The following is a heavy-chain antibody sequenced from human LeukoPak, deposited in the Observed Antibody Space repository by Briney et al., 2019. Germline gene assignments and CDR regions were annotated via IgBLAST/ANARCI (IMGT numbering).Heavy chain of an antibody. V-gene: IGHV3-23*01. Sequence: GGSLRLSCAASGFTFSSYAMSWVRHAPGKGLEWVSAISGSGGSTYYADSVKGRFTISRDNSKNTLYLQMNSLRAKDTAVYYCAKPLAIVVVVAAVFDYWGQGTLVTVSS. CDR1: GFTFSSYA. J-gene: IGHJ4*02. D-gene: IGHD2-15*01. CDR3: AKPLAIVVVVAAVFDY. CDR2: ISGSGGST.